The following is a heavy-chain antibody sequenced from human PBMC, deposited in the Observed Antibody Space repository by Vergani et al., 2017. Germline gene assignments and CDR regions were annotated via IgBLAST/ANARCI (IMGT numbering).Heavy chain of an antibody. J-gene: IGHJ5*02. Sequence: QVQLQESGPGLVKPSETLSLTCTVSGGSISSYYWSWIRQPPGKGLEWIGSIYYSGSAYYNPSLKSRVTISVDTSKNPFSLKLSSVTAADPAVYYCARTGSDSGSYLNWFDPWGQGTLVTVSS. CDR2: IYYSGSA. V-gene: IGHV4-59*06. CDR1: GGSISSYY. D-gene: IGHD3-10*01. CDR3: ARTGSDSGSYLNWFDP.